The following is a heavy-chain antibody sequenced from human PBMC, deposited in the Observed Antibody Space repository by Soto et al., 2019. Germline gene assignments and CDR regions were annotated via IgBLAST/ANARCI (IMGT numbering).Heavy chain of an antibody. J-gene: IGHJ4*02. V-gene: IGHV4-30-4*01. CDR3: ASENDVDTASDY. CDR1: GGSISSGDYY. CDR2: IYYSGST. Sequence: SETLSLTCTVSGGSISSGDYYWSWIRQPPGKGLEWIGYIYYSGSTYYNPSLKSRVTISVDTSKNQFSLKLSSVTAADTAVYYCASENDVDTASDYWGQGTLVTVSS. D-gene: IGHD5-18*01.